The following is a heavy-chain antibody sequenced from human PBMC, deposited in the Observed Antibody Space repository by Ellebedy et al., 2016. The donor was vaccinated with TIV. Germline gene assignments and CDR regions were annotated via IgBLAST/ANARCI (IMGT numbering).Heavy chain of an antibody. CDR2: IIPILGIA. CDR3: ARDLGSSGYYSLFDY. Sequence: SVKVSXXASGGTFSSYAISWVRQAPGQGLEWMGRIIPILGIANYAQKFQGRVTITADKSTSTAYMELSSLRSEDTAVYYCARDLGSSGYYSLFDYWGQGTLVTVSS. CDR1: GGTFSSYA. J-gene: IGHJ4*02. V-gene: IGHV1-69*04. D-gene: IGHD3-22*01.